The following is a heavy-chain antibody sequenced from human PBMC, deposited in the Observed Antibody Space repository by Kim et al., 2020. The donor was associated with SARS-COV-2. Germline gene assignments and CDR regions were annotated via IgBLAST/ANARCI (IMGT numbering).Heavy chain of an antibody. V-gene: IGHV3-11*01. Sequence: YCSDCVNRRFTSARDNAKTSLYLQMNRLRAEDTAVYYCARVVDYGDLDYWGQGTLVTVSS. CDR3: ARVVDYGDLDY. D-gene: IGHD4-17*01. J-gene: IGHJ4*02.